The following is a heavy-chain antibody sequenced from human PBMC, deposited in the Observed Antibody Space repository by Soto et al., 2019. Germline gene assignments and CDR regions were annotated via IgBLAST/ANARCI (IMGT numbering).Heavy chain of an antibody. Sequence: RGYLRLSYAAARLTFSDYGMHWVRQAPGKGLQWLATISHHGIRNHYADSVMGPLTISRDNFKKVVYLHLSGLRVEDTAIYYCAKDWVGGSNNSQLDYWGQGTAATVSS. D-gene: IGHD1-26*01. CDR1: RLTFSDYG. V-gene: IGHV3-30*18. J-gene: IGHJ4*02. CDR3: AKDWVGGSNNSQLDY. CDR2: ISHHGIRN.